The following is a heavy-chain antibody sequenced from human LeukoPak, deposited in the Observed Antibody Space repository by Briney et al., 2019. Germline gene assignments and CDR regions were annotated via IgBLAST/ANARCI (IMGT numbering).Heavy chain of an antibody. Sequence: ASVKVSCKTSGHTFTDFYIHWVRQAPGQGLEWMGWNHPDSGGTNVAEQFQGRFTMTRDTFATTAYMELNSLRSDDTAVYYCARGAFGGLHDHWGQGTLVTVSS. D-gene: IGHD3-16*01. V-gene: IGHV1-2*02. CDR2: NHPDSGGT. CDR3: ARGAFGGLHDH. CDR1: GHTFTDFY. J-gene: IGHJ5*02.